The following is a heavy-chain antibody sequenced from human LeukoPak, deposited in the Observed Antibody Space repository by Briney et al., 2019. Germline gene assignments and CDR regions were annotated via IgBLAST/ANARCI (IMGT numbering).Heavy chain of an antibody. CDR1: GYTFTSYD. V-gene: IGHV1-2*02. J-gene: IGHJ3*02. Sequence: ASVKVSCKASGYTFTSYDINWVRQATGQGLEWMGWINPNSGGTNYAQKFQGRVTMTRDTSISTAYMELSRLRSDDTAVYYCAREVRYYGSGTDAFDIWGQGTMVTVSS. CDR3: AREVRYYGSGTDAFDI. CDR2: INPNSGGT. D-gene: IGHD3-10*01.